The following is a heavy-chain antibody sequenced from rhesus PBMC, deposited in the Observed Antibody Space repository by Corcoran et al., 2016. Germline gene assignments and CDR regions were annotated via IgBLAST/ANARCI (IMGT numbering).Heavy chain of an antibody. CDR3: ARVGRWLALDY. D-gene: IGHD6-37*01. CDR1: GGSVSSSNW. J-gene: IGHJ4*01. V-gene: IGHV4-65*01. CDR2: ISGSSGST. Sequence: VQLQESGPGLVTPSATLSLTCAVSGGSVSSSNWWSWISPPPWQGLEWIGYISGSSGSTDYNPPRKSRVTSSTDTSKNQCALKLSAVTAADTAVYYCARVGRWLALDYWGQGVRVTVSS.